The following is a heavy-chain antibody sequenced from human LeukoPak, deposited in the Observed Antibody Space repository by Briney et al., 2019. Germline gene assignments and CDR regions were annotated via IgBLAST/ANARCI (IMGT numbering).Heavy chain of an antibody. CDR2: IYTSGST. D-gene: IGHD3-3*01. CDR1: GGSISSGSYY. Sequence: SETLSLTCTVSGGSISSGSYYWSWIRQPAGKGLEWIGRIYTSGSTNYNPSLKSRVTMSVDTSKNQFSLKLSSVTAADTAVYYCARKSLEWLPGPYYYYYMDVWGKGTTVTVSS. V-gene: IGHV4-61*02. CDR3: ARKSLEWLPGPYYYYYMDV. J-gene: IGHJ6*03.